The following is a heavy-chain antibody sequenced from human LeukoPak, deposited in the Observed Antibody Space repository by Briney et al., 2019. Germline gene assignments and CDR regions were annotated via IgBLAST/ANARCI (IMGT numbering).Heavy chain of an antibody. J-gene: IGHJ2*01. CDR3: ARGLLGWYFDL. Sequence: SETLSLTCTVSGGSISSYYWSWIRQPPGKGLEWIGYIYYSGSTNYNPSLKSRVTISVDTSKNQFSLKLSSVTAADTAVYYCARGLLGWYFDLWGRGTLVTVSS. V-gene: IGHV4-59*01. CDR1: GGSISSYY. CDR2: IYYSGST.